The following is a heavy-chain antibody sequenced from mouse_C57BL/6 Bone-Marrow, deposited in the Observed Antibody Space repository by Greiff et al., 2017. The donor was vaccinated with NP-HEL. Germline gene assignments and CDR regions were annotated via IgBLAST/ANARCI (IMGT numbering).Heavy chain of an antibody. Sequence: QVHVKQSGPGLVQPSQSLSITCTVSGFSLTSYGVHWVRQSPGKGLEWLGVIWRGGSTDYNAAFMSRLSITKDNSKSQVFFKMNSLQADDTAIYYCAKKEGYYYGSSHYAMDYWGQGTSVTVSS. CDR2: IWRGGST. J-gene: IGHJ4*01. CDR1: GFSLTSYG. CDR3: AKKEGYYYGSSHYAMDY. V-gene: IGHV2-5*01. D-gene: IGHD1-1*01.